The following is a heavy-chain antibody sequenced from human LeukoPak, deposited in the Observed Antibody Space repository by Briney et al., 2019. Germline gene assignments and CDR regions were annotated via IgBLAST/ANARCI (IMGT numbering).Heavy chain of an antibody. CDR2: ISASGGTT. J-gene: IGHJ4*02. Sequence: PGESLRLSCAASGFTFSSYAMSWVRQAPGKGLEWVSGISASGGTTYYADSVKGRFTISRDNPKNTLYLQMNSLRAEDTAVYYCAKGQSSSGLRNYFDYWGQGTLVTVSS. D-gene: IGHD3-22*01. CDR3: AKGQSSSGLRNYFDY. V-gene: IGHV3-23*01. CDR1: GFTFSSYA.